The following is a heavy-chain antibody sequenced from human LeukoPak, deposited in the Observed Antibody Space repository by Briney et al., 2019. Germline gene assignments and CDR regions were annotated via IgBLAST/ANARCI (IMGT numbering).Heavy chain of an antibody. CDR3: AKGRYSYGSGDYYFDY. V-gene: IGHV3-53*01. CDR1: GFTVSSNY. Sequence: GGSLRLSCAASGFTVSSNYMSWVRQAPGKGLEWVSVIYSGGSTYYADSVKGRFTISRDNSKNTLYLQMNSLRAEDTAVYYCAKGRYSYGSGDYYFDYRGQGTLVTVSS. CDR2: IYSGGST. J-gene: IGHJ4*02. D-gene: IGHD5-18*01.